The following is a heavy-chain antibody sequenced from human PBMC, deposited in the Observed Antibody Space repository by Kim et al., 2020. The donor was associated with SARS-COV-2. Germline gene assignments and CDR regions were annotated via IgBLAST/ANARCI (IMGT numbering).Heavy chain of an antibody. J-gene: IGHJ5*02. V-gene: IGHV3-23*01. Sequence: GGSLRLSCAASGFTFSSYAMSWVRQAPGKGLEWVSAISGNGGSTYSADSVKGRFTISRDNSKNTLFLQMNSLRAEDTAVYYCAKDLGGAAPKRPFDPWGQGTLVTVSS. D-gene: IGHD2-15*01. CDR1: GFTFSSYA. CDR3: AKDLGGAAPKRPFDP. CDR2: ISGNGGST.